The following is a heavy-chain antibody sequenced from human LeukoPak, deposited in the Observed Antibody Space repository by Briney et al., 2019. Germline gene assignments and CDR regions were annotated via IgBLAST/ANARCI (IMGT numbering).Heavy chain of an antibody. V-gene: IGHV4-34*01. J-gene: IGHJ6*03. Sequence: PSETLSLTCAVYGGSFSGYYWSWIRQPPGKGREWIGDINHTGSTNYNPSLKSRVTISVDTSKNQFSLKLSSVTAADTAVYYCARDYGSGSYFRDYYYMDVWGKGTTVTVSS. CDR2: INHTGST. D-gene: IGHD3-10*01. CDR1: GGSFSGYY. CDR3: ARDYGSGSYFRDYYYMDV.